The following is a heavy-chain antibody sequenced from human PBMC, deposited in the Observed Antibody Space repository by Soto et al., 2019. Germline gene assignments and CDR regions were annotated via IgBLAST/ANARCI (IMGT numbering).Heavy chain of an antibody. CDR3: AKGGRQWLVTSDFNY. V-gene: IGHV3-30*18. D-gene: IGHD6-19*01. CDR2: GSHDGRNT. CDR1: GFTFSDYA. Sequence: PGGSLRLSCAASGFTFSDYAMHCVRQAPGKGLEWVAVGSHDGRNTHYADSVKGRFTISRDSSKNTVSLEMTSLRAEDTAVYYCAKGGRQWLVTSDFNYWGQGALVTVSS. J-gene: IGHJ4*02.